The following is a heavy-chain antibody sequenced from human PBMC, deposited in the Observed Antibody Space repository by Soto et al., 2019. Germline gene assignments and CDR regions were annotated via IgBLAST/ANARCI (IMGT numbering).Heavy chain of an antibody. V-gene: IGHV1-69*01. CDR3: AREGRYYDSSGYSYYYYGMDV. J-gene: IGHJ6*02. CDR2: IIPIFGTA. CDR1: GGTFSSYA. D-gene: IGHD3-22*01. Sequence: QVQLVQSGAEVKKPGSSVKVSCKASGGTFSSYAISWVRQAPGQGLEWMGGIIPIFGTANYAQKFQGRVTITAEESTSTAYMKLSSLRSEDTAVYYCAREGRYYDSSGYSYYYYGMDVWGQGTTVTGSS.